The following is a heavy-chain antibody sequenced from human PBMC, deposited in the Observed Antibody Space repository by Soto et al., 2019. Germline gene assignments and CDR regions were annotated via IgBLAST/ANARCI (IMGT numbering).Heavy chain of an antibody. D-gene: IGHD2-21*01. CDR2: ISGSGGST. V-gene: IGHV3-23*01. CDR3: AKTSLPKFVPSKSVVFDI. CDR1: EFTFSSYA. Sequence: GWDLRLSCAASEFTFSSYAMSWVRQAPGKGLEWVSAISGSGGSTYYADSVKGRFTISRDNSKNTLYLQMNSLRAEDTAVYYCAKTSLPKFVPSKSVVFDICGQGTMVIGS. J-gene: IGHJ3*02.